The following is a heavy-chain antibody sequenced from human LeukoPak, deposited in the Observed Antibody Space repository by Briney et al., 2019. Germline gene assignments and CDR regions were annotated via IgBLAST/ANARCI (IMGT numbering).Heavy chain of an antibody. D-gene: IGHD7-27*01. CDR1: GDTFSSYA. CDR3: ASTGPGDTGYFDY. CDR2: IIPILGIA. V-gene: IGHV1-69*04. Sequence: SVKVSCKASGDTFSSYAISWVRQAPGQGLEWMGRIIPILGIANYAQKFQGRVTITADKSTSTAYMELSSLRSEDTAVYYCASTGPGDTGYFDYWGQGTLVTVSS. J-gene: IGHJ4*02.